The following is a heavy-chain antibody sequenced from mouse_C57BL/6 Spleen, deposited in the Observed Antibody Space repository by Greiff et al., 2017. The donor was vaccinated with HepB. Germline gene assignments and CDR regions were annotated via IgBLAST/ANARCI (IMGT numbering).Heavy chain of an antibody. CDR2: ISYDGSN. D-gene: IGHD1-1*01. V-gene: IGHV3-6*01. Sequence: VQLKESGPGLVKPSQSLSLTCSVTGYSITSGYYWNWIRQFPGNKLEWMGYISYDGSNNYNPSLKNRISITRDTSKNQFFLKLNSVTTEDTATYYCARDYGSLWYFDVWGTGTTVTVSS. CDR3: ARDYGSLWYFDV. J-gene: IGHJ1*03. CDR1: GYSITSGYY.